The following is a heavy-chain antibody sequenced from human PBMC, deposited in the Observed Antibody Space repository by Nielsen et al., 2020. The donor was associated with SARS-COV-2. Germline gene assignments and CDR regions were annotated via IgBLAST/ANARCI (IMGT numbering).Heavy chain of an antibody. D-gene: IGHD4-17*01. J-gene: IGHJ6*02. V-gene: IGHV4-39*07. Sequence: PGKGLERIGSIYYSGSTYYNPSLKSRVTISVDTSKNQFSLKLSSVTAADTAVYYCARDASPDYGDYPTYYGMDVWGQGTTVTVSS. CDR2: IYYSGST. CDR3: ARDASPDYGDYPTYYGMDV.